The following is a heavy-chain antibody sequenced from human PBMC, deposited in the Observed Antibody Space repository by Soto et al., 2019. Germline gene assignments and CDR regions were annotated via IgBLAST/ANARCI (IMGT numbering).Heavy chain of an antibody. CDR1: GFTFTSPW. J-gene: IGHJ4*02. D-gene: IGHD1-1*01. V-gene: IGHV3-74*03. CDR2: LNGDGSDT. CDR3: VREGYWSLDY. Sequence: EVQLVESGGGLVQPGGSLRLSCAASGFTFTSPWMHWVRQAPGKGLEWVSRLNGDGSDTQYAGSGKGRFTISRDNAKNTLYLQMNILRAEATAVYYCVREGYWSLDYWGQGTLVTVSS.